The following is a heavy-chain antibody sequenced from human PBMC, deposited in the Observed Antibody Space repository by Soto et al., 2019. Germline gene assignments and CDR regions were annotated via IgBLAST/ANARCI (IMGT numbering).Heavy chain of an antibody. CDR3: AKARGLLWFGPDAFDI. V-gene: IGHV3-23*01. J-gene: IGHJ3*02. D-gene: IGHD3-10*01. Sequence: LRLSCAASGFKFSNYAMSWVRQAPGKGLEWVSLISATGGSTYYADSVKGRFTISRDNSKNTLYLQMNSLRAEDTAVYYCAKARGLLWFGPDAFDIWGQGTMVTVSS. CDR1: GFKFSNYA. CDR2: ISATGGST.